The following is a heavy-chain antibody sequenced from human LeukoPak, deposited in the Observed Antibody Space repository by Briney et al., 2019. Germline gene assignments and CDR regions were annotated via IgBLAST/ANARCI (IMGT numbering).Heavy chain of an antibody. CDR1: GFTFSSYS. D-gene: IGHD5-12*01. V-gene: IGHV3-30*18. CDR3: AKDVSGYSGYDSNI. J-gene: IGHJ4*02. CDR2: MSYDGSNK. Sequence: GGSLRLSCAASGFTFSSYSMNWVRQAPGKGLEWVAVMSYDGSNKYYADSVKGRFTISRDNSKNTLYLQMNSLRAEDTAVYYCAKDVSGYSGYDSNIWGQGTLVTVSS.